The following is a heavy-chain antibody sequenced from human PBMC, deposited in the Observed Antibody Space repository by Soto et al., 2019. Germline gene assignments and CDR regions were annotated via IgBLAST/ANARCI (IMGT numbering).Heavy chain of an antibody. D-gene: IGHD1-26*01. CDR2: MYYSGST. J-gene: IGHJ3*02. Sequence: SETLSLTCTVSGGSISGYYWSWIRQPPGKGLEWIGYMYYSGSTDYNPSLKSRVTISVDTSKNQFSLKLSSVTAADAAVYYCARRPIVGATVKHAFDMWGQGTMVSVSS. CDR3: ARRPIVGATVKHAFDM. CDR1: GGSISGYY. V-gene: IGHV4-59*08.